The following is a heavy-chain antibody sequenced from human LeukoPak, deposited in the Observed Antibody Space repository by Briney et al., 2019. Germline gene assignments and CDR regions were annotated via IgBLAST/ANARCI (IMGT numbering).Heavy chain of an antibody. CDR1: GGSISSYY. Sequence: SETLSLTCTVSGGSISSYYWSWIRQPAGKGLEWIGRIYTSGSTNYNPSLKSRVTMSVDTSKNQFSLKLSSVTAADTAVYYCASEIAAAGTYYYYGMDVWGQGTTVIVSS. CDR3: ASEIAAAGTYYYYGMDV. J-gene: IGHJ6*02. D-gene: IGHD6-13*01. CDR2: IYTSGST. V-gene: IGHV4-4*07.